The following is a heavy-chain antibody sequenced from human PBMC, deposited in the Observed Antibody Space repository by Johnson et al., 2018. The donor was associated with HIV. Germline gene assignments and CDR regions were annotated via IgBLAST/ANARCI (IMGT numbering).Heavy chain of an antibody. CDR1: DYD. CDR2: INWNGVST. J-gene: IGHJ3*02. D-gene: IGHD1-26*01. V-gene: IGHV3-20*03. CDR3: AGHLGGSYWAFDI. Sequence: DYDLSWVRQAPGKGLEWVSGINWNGVSTAYADSVKGRCTISRDNAKNTLYLQMNSLRAEDTAVYYCAGHLGGSYWAFDIWGQGTMVTVSS.